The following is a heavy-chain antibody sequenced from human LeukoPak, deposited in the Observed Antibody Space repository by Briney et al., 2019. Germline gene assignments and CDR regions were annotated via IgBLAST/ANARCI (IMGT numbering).Heavy chain of an antibody. CDR2: FDPEDGET. Sequence: GASVKVSCKVSGYTLTELSMHWVRQAPGKGLEWMGGFDPEDGETIYAQKFQGRVTITADKSTSTAYMELSSLRSEDTAVYYCARSPVLRFLEWKRRRYYYMDVWGKGTTVTVSS. D-gene: IGHD3-3*01. J-gene: IGHJ6*03. V-gene: IGHV1-24*01. CDR1: GYTLTELS. CDR3: ARSPVLRFLEWKRRRYYYMDV.